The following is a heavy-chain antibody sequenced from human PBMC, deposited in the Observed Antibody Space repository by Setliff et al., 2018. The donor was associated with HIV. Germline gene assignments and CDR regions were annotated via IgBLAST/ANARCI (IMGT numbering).Heavy chain of an antibody. CDR1: GFIFSSHS. CDR3: ARDGNNFWSGSRDAFDM. J-gene: IGHJ3*02. CDR2: TTSNGRTT. D-gene: IGHD3-3*01. Sequence: GGSLRLSCAASGFIFSSHSMNWVRQAPGKGLEWVSATTSNGRTTDYAESVRGRFTLSRDNSRNTLYLHMTSLRAEDTAVYYCARDGNNFWSGSRDAFDMWGQGTMVTVSS. V-gene: IGHV3-23*01.